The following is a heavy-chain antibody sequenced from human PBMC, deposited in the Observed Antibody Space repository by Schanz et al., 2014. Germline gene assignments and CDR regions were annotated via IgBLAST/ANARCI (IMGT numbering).Heavy chain of an antibody. J-gene: IGHJ4*02. D-gene: IGHD6-6*01. CDR1: GYTFTSHG. Sequence: QVQLVQSGAEVKKPGASVKVSCKASGYTFTSHGISWVRQAPGQGLEWMGWITAYNGDTNYALKLQGRVTMTTDTSTGTAYMELRSLRSDDTALYYCTRDRSPYPNSSDVRYFDYWGRGSLVTVSS. CDR2: ITAYNGDT. V-gene: IGHV1-18*01. CDR3: TRDRSPYPNSSDVRYFDY.